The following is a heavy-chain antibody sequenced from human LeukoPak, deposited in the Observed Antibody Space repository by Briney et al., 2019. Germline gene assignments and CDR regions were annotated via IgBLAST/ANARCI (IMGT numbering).Heavy chain of an antibody. Sequence: PPETLSLTCTVSGGSISSYYWSWIRQPPGKGLEWIGYIYYSGSTNHNPSLKSRVTISVDTSKNQFSLKLSSVTAADTAVYYCARLGPEVYGGNRVFDYWGQGTLVTVSS. V-gene: IGHV4-59*08. CDR1: GGSISSYY. CDR2: IYYSGST. J-gene: IGHJ4*02. D-gene: IGHD4-23*01. CDR3: ARLGPEVYGGNRVFDY.